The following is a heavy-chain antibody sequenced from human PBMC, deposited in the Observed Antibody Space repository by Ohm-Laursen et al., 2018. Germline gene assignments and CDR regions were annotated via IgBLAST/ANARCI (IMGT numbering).Heavy chain of an antibody. D-gene: IGHD6-25*01. CDR1: GFTFSDPY. CDR3: ATAGPYSGDDY. J-gene: IGHJ4*02. CDR2: IHSGGNT. Sequence: SLRLSCAASGFTFSDPYMSWVRQAPGKGLEWVSVIHSGGNTYYVDSVKGRFTISRDNSKNTLYLQMNSLRDEDTAVYYCATAGPYSGDDYWGQGTLVNVSS. V-gene: IGHV3-53*01.